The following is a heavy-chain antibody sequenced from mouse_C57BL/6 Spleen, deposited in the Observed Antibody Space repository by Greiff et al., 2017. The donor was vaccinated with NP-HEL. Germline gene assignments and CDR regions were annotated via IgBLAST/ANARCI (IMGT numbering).Heavy chain of an antibody. D-gene: IGHD1-1*01. V-gene: IGHV8-12*01. Sequence: QVTLKECGPGILQSSQTLSLTCSFSGFSLSTSGMGVSWIRQPSGKGLEWLAHIYWDDDKRYNPSLKSRLTISKDTSRNQVFRKITSVDTADTATYDCARVPDYYGSSYSYYFDYWGQGTTLTVSS. CDR2: IYWDDDK. CDR3: ARVPDYYGSSYSYYFDY. CDR1: GFSLSTSGMG. J-gene: IGHJ2*01.